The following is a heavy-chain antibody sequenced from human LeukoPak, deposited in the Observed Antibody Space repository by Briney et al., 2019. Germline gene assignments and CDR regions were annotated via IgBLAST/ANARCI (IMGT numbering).Heavy chain of an antibody. J-gene: IGHJ3*02. CDR2: ISGGGSST. Sequence: GGSLRLSCAASGFIFSSYWMNWVRQAPGKGLEWVSAISGGGSSTYYADSVKGRFTISRDNSKNTLYLQMNSLRAEDTAVYYCAKTLPNYYGSGSYYMNALDIWGQGTMVTVSS. V-gene: IGHV3-23*01. CDR1: GFIFSSYW. D-gene: IGHD3-10*01. CDR3: AKTLPNYYGSGSYYMNALDI.